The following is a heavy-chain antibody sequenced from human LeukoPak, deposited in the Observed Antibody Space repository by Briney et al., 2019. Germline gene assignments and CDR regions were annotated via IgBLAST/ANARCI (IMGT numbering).Heavy chain of an antibody. J-gene: IGHJ4*02. CDR2: ISWNSGSI. Sequence: PGRSLRLSCAASGFTFDDYAMHWVRQAPGKGLEWVSGISWNSGSIGYADSVKGRFTISRDNAKNSLYLQMNSLRAEDTALYYCAKDTGYYYDSSNYWVWGQGTLVTVSS. V-gene: IGHV3-9*01. CDR3: AKDTGYYYDSSNYWV. CDR1: GFTFDDYA. D-gene: IGHD3-22*01.